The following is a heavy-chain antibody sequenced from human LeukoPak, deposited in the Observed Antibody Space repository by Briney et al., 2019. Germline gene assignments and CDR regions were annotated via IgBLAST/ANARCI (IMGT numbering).Heavy chain of an antibody. V-gene: IGHV3-23*01. CDR3: AKEFGSGYFDY. D-gene: IGHD2-15*01. J-gene: IGHJ4*02. CDR1: GFTFSSYA. CDR2: ISNSGGGT. Sequence: GGSLRLSCVASGFTFSSYAMTWVRQAPGKGLEWVWAISNSGGGTYYADSVKGRFTISRDNSKNTLYLQMNSLRAEDTAVYFCAKEFGSGYFDYWGQGTLVTVSS.